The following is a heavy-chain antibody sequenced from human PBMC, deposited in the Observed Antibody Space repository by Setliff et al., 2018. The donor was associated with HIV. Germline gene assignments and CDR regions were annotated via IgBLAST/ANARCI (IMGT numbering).Heavy chain of an antibody. CDR2: IYHSGGT. CDR1: GGSISSHY. CDR3: ARGLATSSRSSLVY. D-gene: IGHD6-6*01. Sequence: SETLSLTCTVSGGSISSHYWSWIRQPPGKGLEWIGYIYHSGGTKYNPSLESRVTISVDTSKKHFSLNLSSVTAADTAVYYCARGLATSSRSSLVYWGQGILVTVSS. V-gene: IGHV4-59*11. J-gene: IGHJ4*02.